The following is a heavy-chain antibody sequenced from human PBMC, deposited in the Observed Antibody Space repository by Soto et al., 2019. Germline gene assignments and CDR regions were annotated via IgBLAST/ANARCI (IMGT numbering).Heavy chain of an antibody. CDR2: INSDGRST. CDR3: ARAYGGNWNWYFDL. J-gene: IGHJ2*01. V-gene: IGHV3-74*01. Sequence: GGSLRLPCVATGFTFSSYWMHWVRQPPGTGLVWVSRINSDGRSTNYADSVKGRFPIPRDNAKNTLYLQMNSLRPEDTAVYYCARAYGGNWNWYFDLWGRGTLVTVSS. CDR1: GFTFSSYW. D-gene: IGHD2-15*01.